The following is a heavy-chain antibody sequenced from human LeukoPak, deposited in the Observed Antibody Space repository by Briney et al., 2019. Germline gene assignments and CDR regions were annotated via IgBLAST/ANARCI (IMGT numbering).Heavy chain of an antibody. Sequence: GGTLRLSCAASGFTFSSYGMSWVRQAPGKGLEWVSAISGSGGSTYYADSVKGRFTISRDNAKNSLYLQMNSLRAEDTAVYYCARDRLGDYWGQGTLVTVSS. CDR1: GFTFSSYG. CDR2: ISGSGGST. CDR3: ARDRLGDY. J-gene: IGHJ4*02. V-gene: IGHV3-23*01.